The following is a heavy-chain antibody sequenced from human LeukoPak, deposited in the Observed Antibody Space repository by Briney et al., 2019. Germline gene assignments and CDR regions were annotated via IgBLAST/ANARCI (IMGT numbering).Heavy chain of an antibody. D-gene: IGHD3-10*01. Sequence: PGGSLRLSCVDSGXTFTTYWMTWVRQAPGKGLEWVANIHQGGSEKYYADSVRGRFTISRDNAKNSVFLQMNSLRAEDTAVYYCARIRGAFDVWGQGTMVTVSS. J-gene: IGHJ3*01. CDR2: IHQGGSEK. CDR3: ARIRGAFDV. V-gene: IGHV3-7*05. CDR1: GXTFTTYW.